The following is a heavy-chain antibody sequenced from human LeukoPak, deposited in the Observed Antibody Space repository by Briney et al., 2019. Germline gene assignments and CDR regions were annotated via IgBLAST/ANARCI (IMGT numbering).Heavy chain of an antibody. CDR2: INPNSGGA. Sequence: GASVKVSCKASGYTFTGYYMHWVRQAPGQGLEWMGWINPNSGGANYAQKFQGRVTMTRDTSISTAYMELSRLRSGDTAVYYCARDGWPYCGGDCSSPVDYWGQGTLVTVSS. CDR3: ARDGWPYCGGDCSSPVDY. V-gene: IGHV1-2*02. CDR1: GYTFTGYY. J-gene: IGHJ4*02. D-gene: IGHD2-21*02.